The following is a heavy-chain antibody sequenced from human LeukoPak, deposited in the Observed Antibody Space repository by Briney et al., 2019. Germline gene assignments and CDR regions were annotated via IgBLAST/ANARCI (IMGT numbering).Heavy chain of an antibody. CDR2: IYSGGST. D-gene: IGHD1-1*01. CDR1: GFTVSSNY. CDR3: ARDPRTVRI. J-gene: IGHJ4*02. V-gene: IGHV3-53*01. Sequence: GGSLRLSCAASGFTVSSNYMSWVRQAPGKGLEWVSVIYSGGSTYYADSVKGRFTISRDNAKNLLYLQMDSLRVEDTAIYYCARDPRTVRIWGQGTLVTVSS.